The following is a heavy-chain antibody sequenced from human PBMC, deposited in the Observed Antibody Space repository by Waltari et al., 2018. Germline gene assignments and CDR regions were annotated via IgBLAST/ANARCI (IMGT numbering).Heavy chain of an antibody. Sequence: QVQLVQSGAEVKKPGSSVKVSCKASGGTFSSYAISWVRQAPGQGLEWMGGITPIFGTANYAPKFQGRVTITADDSTSTAYMELSSLRSEDTAVYYCARDSGSAPGHYYFDYWGQGTLVTVSS. CDR2: ITPIFGTA. CDR3: ARDSGSAPGHYYFDY. D-gene: IGHD3-10*01. CDR1: GGTFSSYA. V-gene: IGHV1-69*12. J-gene: IGHJ4*02.